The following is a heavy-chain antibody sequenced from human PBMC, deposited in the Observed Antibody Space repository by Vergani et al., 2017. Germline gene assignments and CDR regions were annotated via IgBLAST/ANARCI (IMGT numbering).Heavy chain of an antibody. V-gene: IGHV1-2*02. D-gene: IGHD6-6*01. Sequence: QVQLVQSGAEVKKPGASVQVSCKASGYTFTGYYMHWVRQAPGQGLEWMGWINPNSGGTNYAQKFQGRVTMTRDTSISTAYMELSRLRSDDTAVYYCARRISAXPPPYYYYYYYVDVWGKGTTVTVS. CDR3: ARRISAXPPPYYYYYYYVDV. CDR2: INPNSGGT. J-gene: IGHJ6*03. CDR1: GYTFTGYY.